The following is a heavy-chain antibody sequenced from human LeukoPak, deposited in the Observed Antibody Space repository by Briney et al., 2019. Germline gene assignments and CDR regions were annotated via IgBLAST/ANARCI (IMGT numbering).Heavy chain of an antibody. CDR1: GFTFSSHA. CDR2: ISGGGGST. J-gene: IGHJ1*01. V-gene: IGHV3-23*01. CDR3: AKTMYYFDSSGYYYFQD. D-gene: IGHD3-22*01. Sequence: GGSLRLSCAASGFTFSSHAMSWVRQAPGKGLEWVSGISGGGGSTYYADSVKGRFTISRDNSKNTLSLQMNGLRADDTAIYYCAKTMYYFDSSGYYYFQDWGQGTLVTVSS.